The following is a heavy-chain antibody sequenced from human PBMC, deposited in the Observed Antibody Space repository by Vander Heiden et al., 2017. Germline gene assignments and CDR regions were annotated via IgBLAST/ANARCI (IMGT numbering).Heavy chain of an antibody. CDR1: GGSITSHY. CDR2: VYYSGST. Sequence: QVQLQESGPGLVKPSETLSLTCTVSGGSITSHYWSWLRQPPGKGLEWIGYVYYSGSTNYNPSLKSRVTISVDTPKNQFSLKLSSVTAADTAVYYCARDSSYFEYWGQGTLVTVSS. V-gene: IGHV4-59*11. J-gene: IGHJ4*02. CDR3: ARDSSYFEY.